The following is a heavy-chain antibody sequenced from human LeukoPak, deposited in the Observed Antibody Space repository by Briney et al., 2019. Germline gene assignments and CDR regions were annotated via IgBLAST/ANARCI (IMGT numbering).Heavy chain of an antibody. CDR2: ISYDGSNK. CDR1: GFTFSSYA. V-gene: IGHV3-30-3*01. D-gene: IGHD2-15*01. CDR3: ARAFAVVVAATDY. Sequence: LRLSCAASGFTFSSYAMHWVRQAPGKGLEWVAVISYDGSNKYYADSVKGRFTISRDNSKNTLYLQMNSLRAEDTAVYYCARAFAVVVAATDYWGQGTLVTVSS. J-gene: IGHJ4*02.